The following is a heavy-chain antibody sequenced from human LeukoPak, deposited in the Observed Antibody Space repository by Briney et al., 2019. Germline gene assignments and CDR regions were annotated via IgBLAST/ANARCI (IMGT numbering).Heavy chain of an antibody. Sequence: PGGSLRLSCAASQFTFSSYWMSWVRQAPGKGLEWVANIKQDGSEKYYVDSVKGRFTISRDNAKNSLYLQMNSLRAEDTAVYYCARVWEQGNWGQGTLVTVSS. J-gene: IGHJ4*02. CDR2: IKQDGSEK. D-gene: IGHD1/OR15-1a*01. V-gene: IGHV3-7*04. CDR3: ARVWEQGN. CDR1: QFTFSSYW.